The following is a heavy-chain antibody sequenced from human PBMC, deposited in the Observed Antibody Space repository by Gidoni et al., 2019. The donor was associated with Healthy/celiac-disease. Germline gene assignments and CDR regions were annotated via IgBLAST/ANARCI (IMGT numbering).Heavy chain of an antibody. D-gene: IGHD3-3*01. CDR1: GGSISSSRYY. V-gene: IGHV4-39*01. CDR2: IYYSGST. J-gene: IGHJ6*02. Sequence: QLQLQESGPGLVKPSETLSLTCTVPGGSISSSRYYWGWIRQPPGKGLEWIGSIYYSGSTYYNPSLKSRVTISVDTSKNQFSLKLSSVTAADTAVYYCARLPKKSITIFGVVSEGYGMDVWGQGTTVTVSS. CDR3: ARLPKKSITIFGVVSEGYGMDV.